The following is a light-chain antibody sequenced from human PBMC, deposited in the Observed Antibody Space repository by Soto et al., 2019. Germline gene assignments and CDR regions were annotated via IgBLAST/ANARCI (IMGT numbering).Light chain of an antibody. CDR1: TSDIGVYNY. CDR3: SSYAGSGTFEI. J-gene: IGLJ2*01. V-gene: IGLV2-14*01. CDR2: DVT. Sequence: QSVLTQPASVSASPGQSVTISCTGTTSDIGVYNYVSWYQQHPGKAPKLMIYDVTNRPSGVSNRFSGSKSGNTASLTISGLQAEDEADYYCSSYAGSGTFEIFGGGTKVTVL.